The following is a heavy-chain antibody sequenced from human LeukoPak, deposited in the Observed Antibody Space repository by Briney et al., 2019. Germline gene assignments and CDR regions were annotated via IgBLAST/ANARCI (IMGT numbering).Heavy chain of an antibody. V-gene: IGHV4-34*01. D-gene: IGHD6-19*01. Sequence: KTSETLSLTCAVYGGSFSGYYWSWIRQPPGKGLEWIGEINHSGSTNYNPSLKSRVTISVDTSKNQFSLKLSSVTAADTAVYYCAREDNSGWLYWGQGTLVTVSS. CDR1: GGSFSGYY. J-gene: IGHJ4*02. CDR3: AREDNSGWLY. CDR2: INHSGST.